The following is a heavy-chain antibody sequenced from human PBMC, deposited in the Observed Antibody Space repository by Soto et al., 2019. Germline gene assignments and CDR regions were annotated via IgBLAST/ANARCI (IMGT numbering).Heavy chain of an antibody. Sequence: QVQLVQSGAEVKKPGASVKVSCKASGYTFTSYYMHWVRQAPGQGLEWMGIINPSGGSTSYAQKFEGRVTMARDTSTSTVYMELSSLRSEDTAVYYCARDTSGVYVGYSSGWCDYWGQGTLVTVSS. V-gene: IGHV1-46*01. CDR3: ARDTSGVYVGYSSGWCDY. D-gene: IGHD6-19*01. CDR1: GYTFTSYY. J-gene: IGHJ4*02. CDR2: INPSGGST.